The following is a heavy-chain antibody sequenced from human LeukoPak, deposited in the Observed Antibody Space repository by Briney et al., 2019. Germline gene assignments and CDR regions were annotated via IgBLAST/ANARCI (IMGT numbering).Heavy chain of an antibody. J-gene: IGHJ4*02. CDR1: GGSFSGYY. Sequence: SETLSLTCAVYGGSFSGYYWSWIRQPPGKGLEWIGYIYYSGSTYYNPSLKSRVTISVDTSKNQFSLKLSSVTAADTAVYYCARDDHSGYFDYWGQGTLVTVSS. V-gene: IGHV4-30-4*08. D-gene: IGHD3-10*01. CDR3: ARDDHSGYFDY. CDR2: IYYSGST.